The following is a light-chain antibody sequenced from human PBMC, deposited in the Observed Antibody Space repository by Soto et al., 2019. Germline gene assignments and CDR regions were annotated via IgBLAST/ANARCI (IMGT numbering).Light chain of an antibody. J-gene: IGKJ4*01. CDR2: GAF. CDR3: QQYKNWPPLT. V-gene: IGKV3-15*01. CDR1: QSVSYN. Sequence: EIVMTQSPATLSVSPGERATLSCRASQSVSYNLAWYQQKPGQGPRLLIYGAFTRATGIPARFSGSGSGTEFTLTISSLQSKDFGVYYCQQYKNWPPLTFGGGTKVEIK.